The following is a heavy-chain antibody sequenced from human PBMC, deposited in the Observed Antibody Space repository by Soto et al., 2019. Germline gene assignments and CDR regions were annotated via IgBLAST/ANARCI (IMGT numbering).Heavy chain of an antibody. CDR2: IYYSGST. CDR1: GGSISSYY. CDR3: ARQLDDYIWGDTSAFDI. J-gene: IGHJ3*02. D-gene: IGHD3-16*01. V-gene: IGHV4-59*08. Sequence: SETLSLTCTVSGGSISSYYWSWIRQPPGKGLEWIGYIYYSGSTNYNPSLKSRVTISVDTSKNQFSLKLSSVTAADTAVYYCARQLDDYIWGDTSAFDIWGQGTMVTVSS.